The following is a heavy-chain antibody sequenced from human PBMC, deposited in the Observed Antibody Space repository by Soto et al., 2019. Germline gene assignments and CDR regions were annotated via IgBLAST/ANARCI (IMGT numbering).Heavy chain of an antibody. V-gene: IGHV3-23*01. CDR1: GFTFFNYA. Sequence: GGSLRLSCAASGFTFFNYAMSWVRQAPGKGLEWVSGICGSSGITDYADSVKGRFTISRDNSKDTMYLQMKSLRAEVAAVYFCAKDSAYDFRQNPYYYYGMDVWGQGTTVTVS. D-gene: IGHD3-3*01. CDR2: ICGSSGIT. J-gene: IGHJ6*02. CDR3: AKDSAYDFRQNPYYYYGMDV.